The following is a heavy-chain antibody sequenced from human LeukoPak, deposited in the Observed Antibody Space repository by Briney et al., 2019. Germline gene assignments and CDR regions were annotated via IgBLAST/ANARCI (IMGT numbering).Heavy chain of an antibody. Sequence: PSETLSLTCAVYGGSFSGYFWSWIRQPPGKGLEWVSYISSTSSTIYYADSVMGRFTISRDNAKNSLYLQMSSLRDEDTALYYCARDTRGSYYDFWGQGTLVTVSS. CDR1: GGSFSGYF. D-gene: IGHD1-26*01. CDR3: ARDTRGSYYDF. J-gene: IGHJ4*02. V-gene: IGHV3-48*02. CDR2: ISSTSSTI.